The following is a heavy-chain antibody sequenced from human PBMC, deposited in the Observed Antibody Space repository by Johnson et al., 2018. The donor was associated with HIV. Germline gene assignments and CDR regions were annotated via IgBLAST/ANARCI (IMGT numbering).Heavy chain of an antibody. CDR3: AKGTSRGWADAFDV. J-gene: IGHJ3*01. CDR2: ISYDGNTE. D-gene: IGHD6-19*01. CDR1: GFTFTTYI. V-gene: IGHV3-30-3*01. Sequence: QVQVLESGGGVVQPGRSLRLSCAASGFTFTTYILHWVRQAPGKGLEWVSLISYDGNTEYYADSVKGRFSISRDNSKNTLHLQMNSLRAEDTAVYYCAKGTSRGWADAFDVWGQGTMVTVSS.